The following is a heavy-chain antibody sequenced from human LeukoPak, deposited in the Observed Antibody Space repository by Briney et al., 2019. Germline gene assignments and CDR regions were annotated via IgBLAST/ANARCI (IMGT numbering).Heavy chain of an antibody. CDR1: GFTFSNYA. D-gene: IGHD6-19*01. Sequence: GGSLRLSCAASGFTFSNYAMSWVRQAPGKGLEWVSTISGSGGSTYYVDSVKGRFTISRDNSRNTLDIEMNSLRPEDTAVYYCAKTSQYSSGWFDYWGQGTLVTVSS. CDR2: ISGSGGST. V-gene: IGHV3-23*01. J-gene: IGHJ4*02. CDR3: AKTSQYSSGWFDY.